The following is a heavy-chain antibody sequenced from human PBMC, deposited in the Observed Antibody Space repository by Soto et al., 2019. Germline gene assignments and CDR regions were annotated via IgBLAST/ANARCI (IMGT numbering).Heavy chain of an antibody. V-gene: IGHV2-5*02. CDR2: IYWDDDK. J-gene: IGHJ4*02. Sequence: SGPTLVNPTQTLTLTCTFSGFSLSTSGVGVGWIRQPPGKALEWLALIYWDDDKRYSPSLKSRLTITKDTSKNQVVLTMTNMDPVDTATYYCSHCSGLAVAGSHFDYWGQGTPVTVSS. D-gene: IGHD6-19*01. CDR3: SHCSGLAVAGSHFDY. CDR1: GFSLSTSGVG.